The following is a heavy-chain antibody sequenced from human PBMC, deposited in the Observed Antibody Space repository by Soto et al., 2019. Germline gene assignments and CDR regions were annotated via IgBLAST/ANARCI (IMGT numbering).Heavy chain of an antibody. D-gene: IGHD1-26*01. CDR1: GFTFSSYA. J-gene: IGHJ4*02. CDR2: ISYDGSNK. V-gene: IGHV3-30-3*01. Sequence: QVQLVESGGGVVQPGRSLRLSCAASGFTFSSYAMHWVRQAPGKGLEWVAVISYDGSNKYYADSVKGRFTISRDNSKNTLYLHMNSLRAEDTAVYYCARDLGEVGATLYYFDYWSQGTLVTVSS. CDR3: ARDLGEVGATLYYFDY.